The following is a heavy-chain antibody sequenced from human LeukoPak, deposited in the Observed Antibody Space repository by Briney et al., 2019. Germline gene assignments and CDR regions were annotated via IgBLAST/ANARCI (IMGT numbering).Heavy chain of an antibody. CDR2: TYHRSKWYK. Sequence: SQTLSLPCAISGDRVSSNSAAWNWLNQSPSRGLEWLGRTYHRSKWYKDYPVSVKSRITINPDTSKTQFSLKLSSVTAADTAVYYWARAQEERYFAPAGWFDPWGQGTLVTVSS. J-gene: IGHJ5*02. CDR3: ARAQEERYFAPAGWFDP. D-gene: IGHD3-9*01. CDR1: GDRVSSNSAA. V-gene: IGHV6-1*01.